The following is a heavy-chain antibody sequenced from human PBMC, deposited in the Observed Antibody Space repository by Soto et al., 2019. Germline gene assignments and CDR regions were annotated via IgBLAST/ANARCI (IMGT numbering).Heavy chain of an antibody. D-gene: IGHD4-17*01. V-gene: IGHV4-59*01. CDR1: GGSISSYY. CDR2: IYYSGST. CDR3: ARAPLRGVTNYYYYGMYV. J-gene: IGHJ6*02. Sequence: SETLSLTCTVSGGSISSYYWSWIRQPPGKGLEWIGYIYYSGSTNYNPSLKSRVTISVDTSKNQFSLKLSSLTAADTAVYYCARAPLRGVTNYYYYGMYVWGQGTTVTVSS.